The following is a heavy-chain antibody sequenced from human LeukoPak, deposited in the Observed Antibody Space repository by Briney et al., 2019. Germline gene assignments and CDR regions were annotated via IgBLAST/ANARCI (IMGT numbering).Heavy chain of an antibody. J-gene: IGHJ5*02. Sequence: SETLSLTCTVSGGSISSYYWSWIRQPPGKGLEWIGYIYYSGSTNYNPSLKSRVTISVDTSKNQFSLKLSSVTAADTAVYYCARAGWSGESGANWFDPWGQGTLVTVSS. V-gene: IGHV4-59*01. CDR2: IYYSGST. D-gene: IGHD3-10*01. CDR1: GGSISSYY. CDR3: ARAGWSGESGANWFDP.